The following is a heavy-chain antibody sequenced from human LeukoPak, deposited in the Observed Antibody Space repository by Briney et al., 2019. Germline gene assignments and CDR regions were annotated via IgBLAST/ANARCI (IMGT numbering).Heavy chain of an antibody. V-gene: IGHV4-59*01. CDR1: GGSISSYY. J-gene: IGHJ4*02. CDR3: ARVEWSGWYNY. CDR2: IYYSGST. Sequence: SETLSLTCTVSGGSISSYYWSWIRQPPGKGLEWIGYIYYSGSTNYNPSLKSRVTISVDTSKNQFSLKLSSATAADTAVYYCARVEWSGWYNYWGQGTLVTVSS. D-gene: IGHD6-19*01.